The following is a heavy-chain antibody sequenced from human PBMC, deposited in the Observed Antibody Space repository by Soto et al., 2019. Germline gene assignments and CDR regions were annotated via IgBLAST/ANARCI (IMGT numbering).Heavy chain of an antibody. Sequence: QLQLQESGPGLLEPSETLSLTCTVSGGAIRNSIYYWGWIRQPPGKGLEWIGTIYYDGSVAYSPSLKSRVTLSVDTSRNHSSVKINSVTAADTAVYFCARHRIAVAGPLDYWGQGTLVTVSS. V-gene: IGHV4-39*01. CDR2: IYYDGSV. D-gene: IGHD6-19*01. J-gene: IGHJ4*02. CDR1: GGAIRNSIYY. CDR3: ARHRIAVAGPLDY.